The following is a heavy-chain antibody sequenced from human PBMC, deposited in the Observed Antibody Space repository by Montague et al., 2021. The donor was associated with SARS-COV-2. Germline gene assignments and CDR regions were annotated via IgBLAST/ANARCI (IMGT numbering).Heavy chain of an antibody. Sequence: CAISGDSVASNSVAWSWNRQSPSRGLEWLGRTYYRSKWYSDYAPSVRGRLTVSPDASKNEFSLELNYVTPEDTAVYYCVRYSGWFYFDFWGQGTLVTVSS. CDR3: VRYSGWFYFDF. D-gene: IGHD6-19*01. CDR1: GDSVASNSVA. J-gene: IGHJ4*02. V-gene: IGHV6-1*01. CDR2: TYYRSKWYS.